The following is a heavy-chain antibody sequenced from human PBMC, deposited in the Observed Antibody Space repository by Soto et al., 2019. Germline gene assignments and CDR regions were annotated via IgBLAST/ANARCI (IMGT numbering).Heavy chain of an antibody. J-gene: IGHJ3*02. D-gene: IGHD6-13*01. CDR2: IYYSGST. CDR1: GGSISSSSYY. CDR3: ARGSGYSSSWSI. Sequence: SETLSLTCTVSGGSISSSSYYWGWIRQPPGKGLEWIGSIYYSGSTYYNPSLKSRVTISVDTSKNQFSLKLSSVTAADTAVYYCARGSGYSSSWSIWGQGTMVTVSS. V-gene: IGHV4-39*01.